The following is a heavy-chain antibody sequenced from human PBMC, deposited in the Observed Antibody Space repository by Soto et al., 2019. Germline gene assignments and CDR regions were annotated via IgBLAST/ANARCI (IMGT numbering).Heavy chain of an antibody. CDR1: GYTLTELS. Sequence: GASVKVSCKVSGYTLTELSMHWVRQAPGKGLEWMGGFDPEDGETIYAQKFQGRVTMTEDTSTDTAYMELSSPRSEDTAVYYCATGRVGATVVLADGYFQHWGQGTLVTVSS. J-gene: IGHJ1*01. D-gene: IGHD1-26*01. V-gene: IGHV1-24*01. CDR3: ATGRVGATVVLADGYFQH. CDR2: FDPEDGET.